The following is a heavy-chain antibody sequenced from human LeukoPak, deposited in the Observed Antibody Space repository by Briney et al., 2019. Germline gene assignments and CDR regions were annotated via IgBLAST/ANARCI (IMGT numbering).Heavy chain of an antibody. D-gene: IGHD1-14*01. Sequence: PSETLSLTCTVSGGSISSGGYYWSWIRQHPGKGLEWIGYIYYSGSTYYNPSLKSRVTISVDTSKNQFSLKLSSVTAADTAVYYCARGGRGGTHYYYYYGMDVWGQGTTVTVSS. CDR2: IYYSGST. V-gene: IGHV4-31*03. J-gene: IGHJ6*02. CDR3: ARGGRGGTHYYYYYGMDV. CDR1: GGSISSGGYY.